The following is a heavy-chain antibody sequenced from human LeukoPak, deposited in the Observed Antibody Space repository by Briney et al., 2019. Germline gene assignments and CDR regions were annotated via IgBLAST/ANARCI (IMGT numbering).Heavy chain of an antibody. CDR1: GFTFSSYA. D-gene: IGHD3-16*01. Sequence: GGSLRLSCAASGFTFSSYAMSWVRQAPGKGLEWVSAISCSGGITYYADSVKGRFTISRDNSKNTLYLQMNSLRAEDTAVYYCAKDGGNVAIFDYWGRGTLVTVSS. V-gene: IGHV3-23*01. J-gene: IGHJ4*02. CDR2: ISCSGGIT. CDR3: AKDGGNVAIFDY.